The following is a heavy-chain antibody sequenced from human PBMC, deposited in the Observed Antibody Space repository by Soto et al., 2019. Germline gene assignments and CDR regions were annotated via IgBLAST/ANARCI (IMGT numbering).Heavy chain of an antibody. Sequence: GGSLRLSCAASGFTFSSYAMSWVRQAPGKGLEWVSGISDSGGSTYYADSVKGRFTISRDNSKNTLYLQMNSLRAEDTAVYYCAKGTYYYGSAPYYFDYWGQGILVTVSS. CDR2: ISDSGGST. V-gene: IGHV3-23*01. J-gene: IGHJ4*02. CDR1: GFTFSSYA. CDR3: AKGTYYYGSAPYYFDY. D-gene: IGHD3-10*01.